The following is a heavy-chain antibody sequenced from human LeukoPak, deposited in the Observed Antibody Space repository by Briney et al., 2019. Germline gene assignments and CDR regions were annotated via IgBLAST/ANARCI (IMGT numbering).Heavy chain of an antibody. J-gene: IGHJ4*02. CDR3: ARDSRYDILTGYYSFDY. V-gene: IGHV3-7*04. CDR1: GFTFSSYW. Sequence: GGSLRLSCAASGFTFSSYWMSWVRQAPGKGLEWVANIKQDGSEKYYVDFVKGRFTISRDNAKNSLYLQMNSLRAEDTAVYYCARDSRYDILTGYYSFDYWGQGTLVTVSS. D-gene: IGHD3-9*01. CDR2: IKQDGSEK.